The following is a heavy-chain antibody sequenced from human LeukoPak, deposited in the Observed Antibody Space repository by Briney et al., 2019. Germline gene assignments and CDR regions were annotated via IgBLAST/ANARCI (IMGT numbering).Heavy chain of an antibody. J-gene: IGHJ4*02. CDR1: GFTFSFSG. CDR3: AKDRSTAGTVDY. Sequence: PGGSLRLSCAASGFTFSFSGMYWVRQAPGKGLEWLAFISDDGSRKYFADSVKGRFTISGDNSKNTLFLQMNSLRTEDTAVYYCAKDRSTAGTVDYWGQGTLVTVSS. D-gene: IGHD1-1*01. V-gene: IGHV3-30*18. CDR2: ISDDGSRK.